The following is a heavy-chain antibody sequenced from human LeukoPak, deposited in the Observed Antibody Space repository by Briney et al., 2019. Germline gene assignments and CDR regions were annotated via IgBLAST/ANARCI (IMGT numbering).Heavy chain of an antibody. CDR1: GFNVSNNL. Sequence: PGGSLRHSRAAPGFNVSNNLMSWVRQAPEKGLWGVSVIYSGCSTFYADSVQGRFSVSRDNSKSTVYRQMTSLRAEDTAVYYCARMLGYDSSDYYRGFFDYWGEGTLVTVSS. CDR3: ARMLGYDSSDYYRGFFDY. D-gene: IGHD3-22*01. J-gene: IGHJ4*02. V-gene: IGHV3-66*01. CDR2: IYSGCST.